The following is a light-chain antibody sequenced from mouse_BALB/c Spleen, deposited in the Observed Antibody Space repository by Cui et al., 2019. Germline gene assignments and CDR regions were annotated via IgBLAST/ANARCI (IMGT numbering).Light chain of an antibody. J-gene: IGKJ4*01. CDR3: QQWSGYPFT. CDR2: RTS. Sequence: ENVLTQSPAIMAASLGQKATMTCSASSTVSSSDLHWYQQEPGASPKPVIHRTSNMASGVPARFSGSGSGTSYSLTISSVEAEDDATYYCQQWSGYPFTFGSGTKLEIK. CDR1: STVSSSD. V-gene: IGKV4-58*01.